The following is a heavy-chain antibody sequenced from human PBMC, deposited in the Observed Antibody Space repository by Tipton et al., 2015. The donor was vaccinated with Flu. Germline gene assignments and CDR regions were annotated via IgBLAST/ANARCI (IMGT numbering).Heavy chain of an antibody. J-gene: IGHJ2*01. V-gene: IGHV4-39*07. Sequence: LTCTVSGGSISSSSYYWGWIRQPPGKGLEWIGSIYYSGSTYYNPSLKSRVTISVDTSKNQSSLKLSSVTAADTAVYYCARESMIVVVIARYFDLWGRGTLVTVSS. D-gene: IGHD3-22*01. CDR2: IYYSGST. CDR1: GGSISSSSYY. CDR3: ARESMIVVVIARYFDL.